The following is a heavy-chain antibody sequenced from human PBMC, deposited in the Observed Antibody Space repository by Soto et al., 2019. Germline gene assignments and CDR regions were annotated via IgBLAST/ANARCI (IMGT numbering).Heavy chain of an antibody. CDR2: IYYSGST. D-gene: IGHD6-19*01. CDR1: GGSISSSSYY. CDR3: ARREAVAGIFDY. V-gene: IGHV4-39*01. Sequence: PSETLSLTCTVSGGSISSSSYYWGWIRQPPGKGLEWIGSIYYSGSTYYNPSLKSRVTISVGTSKNQFSLKLSSVTAADTAVYYCARREAVAGIFDYWGQGTLVTVSS. J-gene: IGHJ4*02.